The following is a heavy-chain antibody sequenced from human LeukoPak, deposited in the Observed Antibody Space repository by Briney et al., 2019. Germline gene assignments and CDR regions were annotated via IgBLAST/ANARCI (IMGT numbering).Heavy chain of an antibody. D-gene: IGHD3-22*01. Sequence: VASVKVSCKASGYTFTGYYMHWVRQAPGQGLEWMGWINPNSGGTNYAQKFQGRVTMTRDTSISTAYMELSRLRSDDTAVYYCARGRGSSGYYDNDAFDIWGQGTMVTVSS. J-gene: IGHJ3*02. CDR1: GYTFTGYY. CDR3: ARGRGSSGYYDNDAFDI. V-gene: IGHV1-2*02. CDR2: INPNSGGT.